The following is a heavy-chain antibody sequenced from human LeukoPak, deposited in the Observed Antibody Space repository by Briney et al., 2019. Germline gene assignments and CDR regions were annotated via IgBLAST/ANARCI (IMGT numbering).Heavy chain of an antibody. V-gene: IGHV4-39*02. CDR1: GGSISSSSYY. J-gene: IGHJ4*02. CDR3: ARDDLGYCSSTSCYSFDY. D-gene: IGHD2-2*01. CDR2: IYYSGST. Sequence: SETLSLTCTVSGGSISSSSYYWGWIRQPPGKGLEWIGSIYYSGSTYYNPSLKSRVTISVDTSKNQFSLKLSSVTAADTAVYYCARDDLGYCSSTSCYSFDYRGQGTLVTVSS.